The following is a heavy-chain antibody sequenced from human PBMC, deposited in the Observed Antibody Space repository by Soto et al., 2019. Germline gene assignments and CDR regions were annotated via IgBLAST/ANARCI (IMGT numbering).Heavy chain of an antibody. CDR2: IHHSEKS. V-gene: IGHV4-38-2*01. D-gene: IGHD2-15*01. J-gene: IGHJ5*02. CDR1: GYSISSGYY. CDR3: ARGGGGSQFLLFGP. Sequence: PSETLSLTCAVSGYSISSGYYWVWIRQTPGKGLEWIGSIHHSEKSYNNPSLRSRDTMSLDTSKNQFSLRLTSVTVADTGVYYCARGGGGSQFLLFGPWGQGILVTVSS.